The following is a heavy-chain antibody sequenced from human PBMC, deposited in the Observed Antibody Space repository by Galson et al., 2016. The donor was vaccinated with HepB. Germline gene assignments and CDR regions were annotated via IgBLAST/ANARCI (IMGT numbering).Heavy chain of an antibody. Sequence: SVKVSCKASGYSLSGYYIHWVRQTPGHGLQWIGWINPSSGDTNVAQRFQRWVTMTRDTSINTVYMELSRLRSDDTAVYYCARVRAFGVPPRNTYGMDVWGQGTTVTVSS. CDR3: ARVRAFGVPPRNTYGMDV. D-gene: IGHD3-3*01. CDR2: INPSSGDT. V-gene: IGHV1-2*04. J-gene: IGHJ6*02. CDR1: GYSLSGYY.